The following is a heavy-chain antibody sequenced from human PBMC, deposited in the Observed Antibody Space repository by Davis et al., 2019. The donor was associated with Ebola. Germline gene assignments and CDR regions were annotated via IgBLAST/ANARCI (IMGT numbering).Heavy chain of an antibody. Sequence: PSEILSLTCTVSGGSISSYYWSWIRQPAGKGLEWIGRIYTSGSTNYNPSLKSRVTMSVDTSKNQFSLKLSSVTAADTAVYYCARAGYCSSGSCEPRLDYWGQGTLVTVSS. D-gene: IGHD2-15*01. J-gene: IGHJ4*02. CDR3: ARAGYCSSGSCEPRLDY. V-gene: IGHV4-4*07. CDR1: GGSISSYY. CDR2: IYTSGST.